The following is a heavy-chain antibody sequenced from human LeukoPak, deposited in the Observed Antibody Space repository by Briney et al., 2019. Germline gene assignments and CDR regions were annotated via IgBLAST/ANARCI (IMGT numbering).Heavy chain of an antibody. Sequence: ASVKVSCKASGGTFSSYAISWVRQAPGQGLEWMGWINPNSGGTNYAQKFQGRVTMTRDTSISTAYMELSRLTSDDTAVYYCARGVAGPYYYYCMDVWGRGTTVTVSS. CDR2: INPNSGGT. CDR3: ARGVAGPYYYYCMDV. D-gene: IGHD6-19*01. CDR1: GGTFSSYA. J-gene: IGHJ6*03. V-gene: IGHV1-2*02.